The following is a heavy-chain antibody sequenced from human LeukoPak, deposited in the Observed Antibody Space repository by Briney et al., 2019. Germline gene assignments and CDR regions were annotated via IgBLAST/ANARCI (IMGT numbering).Heavy chain of an antibody. CDR1: GYTFTSYY. CDR3: ARDRAHCSGGSCYSPNWFDP. CDR2: ISAYNGNT. Sequence: ASVKVSCKASGYTFTSYYMHWVRQAPGQGLEWMGWISAYNGNTNYAQKLQGRVTMTTDTSTSTAYMELRSLRSDDTAVYYCARDRAHCSGGSCYSPNWFDPWGQGTLVTVSS. V-gene: IGHV1-18*04. J-gene: IGHJ5*02. D-gene: IGHD2-15*01.